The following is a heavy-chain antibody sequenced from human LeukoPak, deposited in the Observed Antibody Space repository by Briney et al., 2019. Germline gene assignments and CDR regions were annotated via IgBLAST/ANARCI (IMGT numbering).Heavy chain of an antibody. D-gene: IGHD6-19*01. V-gene: IGHV4-38-2*02. CDR2: IYHSGST. Sequence: SETLSLTCTVSGYSISSGYYWGWIRQPPGKGLEWIGSIYHSGSTYYNPSLKSRVTMSVDTSKNQFSLNLSSVTAADTAVYYCARVFSVAGTFDYWGQGTLVTVSS. J-gene: IGHJ4*02. CDR1: GYSISSGYY. CDR3: ARVFSVAGTFDY.